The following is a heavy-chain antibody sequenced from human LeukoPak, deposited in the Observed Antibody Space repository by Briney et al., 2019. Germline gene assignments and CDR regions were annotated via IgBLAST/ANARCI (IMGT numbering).Heavy chain of an antibody. V-gene: IGHV1-2*02. J-gene: IGHJ4*02. CDR1: GYTFTGYY. Sequence: GASVKVSCKASGYTFTGYYMHWVRQAPGQGLEWMGWINPNSGGTNYAQKFQGRVTMTRDTSISTTYMELSRLSSDDTAVYYCARDHCSGGSCYYYFDYWGQGTLVTVSS. CDR2: INPNSGGT. CDR3: ARDHCSGGSCYYYFDY. D-gene: IGHD2-15*01.